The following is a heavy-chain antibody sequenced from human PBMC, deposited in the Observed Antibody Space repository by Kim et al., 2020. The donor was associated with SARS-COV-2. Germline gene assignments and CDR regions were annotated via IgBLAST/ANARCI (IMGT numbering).Heavy chain of an antibody. V-gene: IGHV3-15*01. D-gene: IGHD2-2*01. J-gene: IGHJ4*02. CDR1: GFTFSNAW. CDR2: IKSKTDGGTT. CDR3: TTDPPRYCSSTSCYWLNPSSSWYGFDY. Sequence: GGSLRLSCAASGFTFSNAWMSWVRQAPGKGLEWVGRIKSKTDGGTTDYAAPVKGRFTISRDDSKNTLYLQMNSLKTEDTAVYYCTTDPPRYCSSTSCYWLNPSSSWYGFDYWGQGTLVTVSS.